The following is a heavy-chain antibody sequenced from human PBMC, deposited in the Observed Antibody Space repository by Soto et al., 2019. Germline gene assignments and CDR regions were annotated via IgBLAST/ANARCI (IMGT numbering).Heavy chain of an antibody. CDR2: ISHDGINK. CDR1: VFTFSSYA. Sequence: LRRSCATSVFTFSSYAMHLCRQAPGKGLGWVALISHDGINKYYADSVRGRFTISRDSSTNTLYQQMNSLRAADTAVYYCGRYTRASGHLGFDYWGQGTLVTVSS. CDR3: GRYTRASGHLGFDY. J-gene: IGHJ4*02. D-gene: IGHD6-25*01. V-gene: IGHV3-30-3*01.